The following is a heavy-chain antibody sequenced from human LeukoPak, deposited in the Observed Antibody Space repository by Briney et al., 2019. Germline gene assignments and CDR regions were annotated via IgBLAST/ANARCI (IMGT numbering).Heavy chain of an antibody. Sequence: GGSLRPSCAASDFTFSTYGMSWVRQAPGKGLEWVSSISGGGGSTYYADSVKGRFTISRDNSKNTLYLQMNSLRAEDTAIYYCAKESSLLRGPTVIYYFDFWGQGTLVTVSS. CDR2: ISGGGGST. CDR1: DFTFSTYG. D-gene: IGHD3-10*01. CDR3: AKESSLLRGPTVIYYFDF. J-gene: IGHJ4*02. V-gene: IGHV3-23*01.